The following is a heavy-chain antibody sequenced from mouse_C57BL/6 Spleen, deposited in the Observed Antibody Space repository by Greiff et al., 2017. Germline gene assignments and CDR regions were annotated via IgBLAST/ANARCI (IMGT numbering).Heavy chain of an antibody. Sequence: VQLQESGAELARPGASVKLSCKASGYTFTSYGISWVKQRTGQGLEWIGEIYPRSGNTYYNEKFKGKATLTADKSSSTAYMELRSLTSEDSAVYFCARWDTTVVAPTDYWGQGTTLTVSS. CDR2: IYPRSGNT. D-gene: IGHD1-1*01. CDR1: GYTFTSYG. CDR3: ARWDTTVVAPTDY. J-gene: IGHJ2*01. V-gene: IGHV1-81*01.